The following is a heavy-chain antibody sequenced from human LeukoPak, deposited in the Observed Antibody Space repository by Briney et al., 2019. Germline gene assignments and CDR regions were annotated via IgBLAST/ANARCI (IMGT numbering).Heavy chain of an antibody. CDR1: GFTFDDYA. J-gene: IGHJ4*02. Sequence: GGSLRLSCAASGFTFDDYAMHWVRQAPGKGLEWVSAITGSGGSTYYADSVKGRFTISRDNSKNTLYLQMNSLRAEDTAVYYCARDRAAVAAKPNDYWGQGTLVTVSS. V-gene: IGHV3-23*01. CDR2: ITGSGGST. D-gene: IGHD6-19*01. CDR3: ARDRAAVAAKPNDY.